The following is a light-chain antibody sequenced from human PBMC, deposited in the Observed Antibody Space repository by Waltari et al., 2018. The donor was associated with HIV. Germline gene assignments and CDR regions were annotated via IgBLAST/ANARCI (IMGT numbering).Light chain of an antibody. V-gene: IGLV3-21*04. J-gene: IGLJ2*01. CDR3: HVWDTISDHVV. CDR1: NIGTKS. CDR2: YNA. Sequence: SYVLTQPPSVSVAPGKTAKITCVGNNIGTKSVHWYQQKPDQAPVLVIYYNAERPSWVPERFSGSNSGNTATLTINRVEAGDEADYYCHVWDTISDHVVVGGGSKLTVL.